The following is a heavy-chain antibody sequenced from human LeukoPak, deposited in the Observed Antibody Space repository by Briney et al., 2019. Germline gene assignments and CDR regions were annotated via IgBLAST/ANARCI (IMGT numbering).Heavy chain of an antibody. Sequence: PSETLSLTCAVYGGSFSGYYWSWIRQPPGKGLEWIGEIDHSGSTNYNPSLKSRVTISVDTSKNQFSLKLSSVTAADTAVYYCARGPDIVVVPAALPMGDNWFDPWGQGTLVIVSS. CDR1: GGSFSGYY. J-gene: IGHJ5*02. CDR2: IDHSGST. D-gene: IGHD2-2*01. V-gene: IGHV4-34*01. CDR3: ARGPDIVVVPAALPMGDNWFDP.